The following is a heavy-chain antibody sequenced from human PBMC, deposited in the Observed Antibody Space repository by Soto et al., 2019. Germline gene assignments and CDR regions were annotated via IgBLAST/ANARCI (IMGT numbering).Heavy chain of an antibody. CDR2: ISSSSSYI. D-gene: IGHD6-25*01. V-gene: IGHV3-21*01. CDR3: ARDGGMSSAPGVYYYYYYGMDV. J-gene: IGHJ6*02. CDR1: GFTFSSYS. Sequence: PGGSLRLSCAASGFTFSSYSMNWVRQAPGKGLEWVSSISSSSSYIYYADSVKGRFTISRDNAKNSLYLQMNSLRAEDTAVYYCARDGGMSSAPGVYYYYYYGMDVWGQGTTVTVSS.